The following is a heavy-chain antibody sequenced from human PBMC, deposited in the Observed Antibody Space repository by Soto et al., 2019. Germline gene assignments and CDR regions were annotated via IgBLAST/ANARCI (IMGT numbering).Heavy chain of an antibody. CDR3: ARPSKRAVVYPTSYYYYYMDV. CDR2: IKRDGSEK. D-gene: IGHD2-8*02. J-gene: IGHJ6*03. V-gene: IGHV3-7*01. CDR1: GFTFSSFW. Sequence: GGSLRLSCVASGFTFSSFWMTWVRQAPGKGLECVANIKRDGSEKYYVDSVKGRFTISRDNAKNSLALQMNSLRAEDTAVYYCARPSKRAVVYPTSYYYYYMDVWGKGTTVTVSS.